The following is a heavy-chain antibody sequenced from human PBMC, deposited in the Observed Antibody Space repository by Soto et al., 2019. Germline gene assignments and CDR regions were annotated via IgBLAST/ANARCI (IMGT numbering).Heavy chain of an antibody. Sequence: PGGSLRLSCAASGFTFSSYAMHWVRQAPGKGLEWVAVISYDGSNKYYADSVKGRFTISRDNSKNTLYLQMNSLRAEDTAVYYCARDGDEGITMIGVVITKGPWYGMDVWGQGTTVTVSS. D-gene: IGHD3-22*01. J-gene: IGHJ6*02. CDR2: ISYDGSNK. CDR3: ARDGDEGITMIGVVITKGPWYGMDV. V-gene: IGHV3-30-3*01. CDR1: GFTFSSYA.